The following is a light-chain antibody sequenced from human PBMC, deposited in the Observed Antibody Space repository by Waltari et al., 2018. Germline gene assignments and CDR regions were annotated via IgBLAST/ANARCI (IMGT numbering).Light chain of an antibody. V-gene: IGLV1-44*01. CDR3: ATWDARLTAVV. Sequence: VVTQSPSASGAPGPTATISCSGINSTFGSNTSNWYQKVPGSAPRLLIYRNAPRPSGVPDRFSASKSGTSASLAISGPQSEDEADYYCATWDARLTAVVFGGGTKVTVL. CDR2: RNA. CDR1: NSTFGSNT. J-gene: IGLJ2*01.